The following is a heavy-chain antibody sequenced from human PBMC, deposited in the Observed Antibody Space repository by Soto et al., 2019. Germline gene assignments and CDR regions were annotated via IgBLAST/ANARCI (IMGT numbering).Heavy chain of an antibody. CDR3: AEAQFEYSSSSVAFDI. CDR2: ISGSGGST. J-gene: IGHJ3*02. Sequence: PGGSLRLSXAASGFTFSSYAMSWVRQAPGKGLEWVSAISGSGGSTYYADSVKGRFTISRDNSKNTLYLQMNSLRAEDTAVYYCAEAQFEYSSSSVAFDIWGQGTMVT. CDR1: GFTFSSYA. D-gene: IGHD6-6*01. V-gene: IGHV3-23*01.